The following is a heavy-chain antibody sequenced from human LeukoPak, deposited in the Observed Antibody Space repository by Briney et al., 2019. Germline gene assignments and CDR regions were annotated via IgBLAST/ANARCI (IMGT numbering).Heavy chain of an antibody. CDR1: GFTFSSYA. Sequence: GGSLRLSCAASGFTFSSYAMSWVRQAPGEGLEWVANMNQDGSERDYVDSVKGRFTISRDNARKSLYLQMSSLRAEDTAVYYCATYTHWVAGDVWGQGTTVTVSS. CDR2: MNQDGSER. V-gene: IGHV3-7*01. J-gene: IGHJ6*02. CDR3: ATYTHWVAGDV. D-gene: IGHD3-16*01.